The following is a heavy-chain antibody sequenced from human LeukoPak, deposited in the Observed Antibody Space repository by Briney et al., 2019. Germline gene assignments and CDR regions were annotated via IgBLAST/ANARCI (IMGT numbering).Heavy chain of an antibody. CDR2: LWDSGST. CDR3: ARHTRPGYSGYENAFGI. D-gene: IGHD5-12*01. CDR1: GGSISSTSYY. V-gene: IGHV4-39*01. Sequence: PSETLSLTCTVSGGSISSTSYYWDWIRQPPGKGLEWIGNLWDSGSTHYNPSLKSRITISVDTSKNQFSLKLSSVTAADTAVYYCARHTRPGYSGYENAFGIWGQGTVVTVSS. J-gene: IGHJ3*02.